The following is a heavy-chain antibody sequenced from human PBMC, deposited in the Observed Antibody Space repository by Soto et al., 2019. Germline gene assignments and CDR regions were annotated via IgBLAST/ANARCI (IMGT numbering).Heavy chain of an antibody. V-gene: IGHV3-7*01. Sequence: EVQVVESGGGLVQPGGSLRLSCAASGLTFSSHWMSGVGQPPGKGLEWVANIKEDGSEKFYVDSVKGRFTISRDNAKRSLYLQMNSLRAEDTAVYYCARDSIEVRVATKVGAFDLWGQGTKVTVSS. CDR1: GLTFSSHW. D-gene: IGHD2-15*01. J-gene: IGHJ3*01. CDR2: IKEDGSEK. CDR3: ARDSIEVRVATKVGAFDL.